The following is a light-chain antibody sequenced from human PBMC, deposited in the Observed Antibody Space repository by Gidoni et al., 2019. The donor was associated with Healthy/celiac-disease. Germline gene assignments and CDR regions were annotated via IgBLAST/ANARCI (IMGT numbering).Light chain of an antibody. CDR1: QSVLYSSNNKNY. CDR2: WAS. Sequence: DIVMTQSPDSLAVSLGARATITCKSSQSVLYSSNNKNYLAWYQQKQGQPPKLLIYWASTRESGVPDRFSGSGSGTDFTLTISSLQAEDVAVYYCQQYYSTPLYTFXQXTKLEIK. V-gene: IGKV4-1*01. J-gene: IGKJ2*01. CDR3: QQYYSTPLYT.